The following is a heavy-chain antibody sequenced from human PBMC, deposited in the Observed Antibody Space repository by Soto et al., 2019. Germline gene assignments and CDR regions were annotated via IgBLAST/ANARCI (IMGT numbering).Heavy chain of an antibody. CDR2: IWYDGSNK. D-gene: IGHD6-13*01. V-gene: IGHV3-33*01. Sequence: GGSLILSCAASGFTFSSYVMHWVRQAPGKGLEWAAVIWYDGSNKYYADSVKGRFTISRDNSKNTLYLQMNSLRAEDTAVYYCARDLRAAAGNDAFDIWGQGTMVTVSS. J-gene: IGHJ3*02. CDR3: ARDLRAAAGNDAFDI. CDR1: GFTFSSYV.